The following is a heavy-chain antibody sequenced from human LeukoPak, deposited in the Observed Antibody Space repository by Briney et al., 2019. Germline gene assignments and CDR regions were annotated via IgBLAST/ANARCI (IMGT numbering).Heavy chain of an antibody. CDR2: ISAYNGNT. Sequence: ASVKVSCKASGYTFTSYGISWVRQAPGQGLEWMGWISAYNGNTNYAQKFQGRVTMTRDTSISTAYMELSRLRSDDTAVYYCAREYSGSYYYFDYWGQGTLVTVSS. V-gene: IGHV1-18*01. D-gene: IGHD1-26*01. J-gene: IGHJ4*02. CDR1: GYTFTSYG. CDR3: AREYSGSYYYFDY.